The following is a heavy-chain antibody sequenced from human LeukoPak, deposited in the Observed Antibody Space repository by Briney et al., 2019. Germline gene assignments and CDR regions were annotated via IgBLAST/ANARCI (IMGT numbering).Heavy chain of an antibody. V-gene: IGHV3-21*01. Sequence: PGGSLRLSCSVSGFTFSSYSMNWVRQAPGKGLQWVSSISGGGGYIFYADSVEGRFSVSRDNAKNSVFLQMNSLRAEDTAVYYCARDIAGDSSGYGDAFDIWGQGTMVTVSS. CDR1: GFTFSSYS. CDR2: ISGGGGYI. J-gene: IGHJ3*02. D-gene: IGHD3-22*01. CDR3: ARDIAGDSSGYGDAFDI.